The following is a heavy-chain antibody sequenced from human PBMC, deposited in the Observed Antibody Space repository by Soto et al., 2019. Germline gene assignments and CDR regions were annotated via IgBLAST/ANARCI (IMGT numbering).Heavy chain of an antibody. V-gene: IGHV3-23*01. CDR3: ASRGSGSYYDY. CDR1: GFTFSTYA. CDR2: ISGSGGST. Sequence: EVQLLESGGGLVQPGGSLRLSCAASGFTFSTYAMRWVRQAPGKGLEWVSAISGSGGSTYYADSVKGRFTISRDNSKNTLYLQMNSLRAEDTAVYYCASRGSGSYYDYWGQGTLVTVSS. J-gene: IGHJ4*02. D-gene: IGHD1-26*01.